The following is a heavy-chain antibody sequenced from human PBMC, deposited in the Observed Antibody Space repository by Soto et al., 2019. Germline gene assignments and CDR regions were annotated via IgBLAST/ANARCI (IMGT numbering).Heavy chain of an antibody. CDR3: ASYPVGYCSGGSCHPVDP. V-gene: IGHV3-23*01. CDR2: LSGSGAST. CDR1: GFAFSSYA. Sequence: ESWGGLVQPGGSLRLSCAASGFAFSSYAMSWVRQAPGTGLEWVSSLSGSGASTYYADSVKGRFTISRDNSKNTLYLQMNSLTAEDTAIYYCASYPVGYCSGGSCHPVDPWGQGTLVTVSS. J-gene: IGHJ5*02. D-gene: IGHD2-15*01.